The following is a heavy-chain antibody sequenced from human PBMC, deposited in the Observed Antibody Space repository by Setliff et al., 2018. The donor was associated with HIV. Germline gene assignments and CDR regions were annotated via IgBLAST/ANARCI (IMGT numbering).Heavy chain of an antibody. V-gene: IGHV1-69*13. CDR2: IIPIFGTA. CDR1: GGTFSSYA. D-gene: IGHD3-22*01. Sequence: SVKVSCKASGGTFSSYAISWVRQAPGQGLEWMGGIIPIFGTANYAQKFQGRVTITADESTSTAYMELSSLRSEDTAVYYCASGGYYYDSSGYSPWGQGTLVTAPQ. CDR3: ASGGYYYDSSGYSP. J-gene: IGHJ5*02.